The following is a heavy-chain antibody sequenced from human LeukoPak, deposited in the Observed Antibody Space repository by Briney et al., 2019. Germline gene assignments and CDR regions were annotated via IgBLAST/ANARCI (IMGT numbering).Heavy chain of an antibody. CDR2: IFNTGST. D-gene: IGHD5-18*01. J-gene: IGHJ4*02. CDR1: GDSIGRGSYY. CDR3: VRDICGYNYGCFDS. Sequence: SQTLSLTCAVSGDSIGRGSYYWGWIRQPAGKAPEWIGRIFNTGSTSYNPSLKSRVTISVDTSKNQFSLNLRSVTAADTAVYYCVRDICGYNYGCFDSWGQGTLVTVSS. V-gene: IGHV4-61*02.